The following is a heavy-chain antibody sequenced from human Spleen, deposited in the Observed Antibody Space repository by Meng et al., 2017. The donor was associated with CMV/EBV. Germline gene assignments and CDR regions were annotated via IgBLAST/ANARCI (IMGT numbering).Heavy chain of an antibody. V-gene: IGHV3-66*02. CDR1: GFTFSSYA. D-gene: IGHD3-9*01. CDR3: ARNRHGYAGYSAFDI. Sequence: GGSLRLSCAASGFTFSSYAMSWVRQAPGKGLEWVSAIFSGGSTYYADSVKGRFTISRDNSKNTLYLQMSSLRADDTSVFYCARNRHGYAGYSAFDIWGQGAMVTVSS. J-gene: IGHJ3*02. CDR2: IFSGGST.